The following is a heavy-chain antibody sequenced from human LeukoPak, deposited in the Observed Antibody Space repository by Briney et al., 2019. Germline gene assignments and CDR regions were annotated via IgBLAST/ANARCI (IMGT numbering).Heavy chain of an antibody. D-gene: IGHD3-10*01. J-gene: IGHJ4*02. V-gene: IGHV4-59*08. Sequence: SETLSLTCTVSGGSISSYYWSWIRQPPGKGLEWIGYIYYSGSTNYNPSLKSRVTISVDTSKNQFSLKLSSVTAADTAVYYCARLYGSGSYWGQGTLVTVSS. CDR1: GGSISSYY. CDR3: ARLYGSGSY. CDR2: IYYSGST.